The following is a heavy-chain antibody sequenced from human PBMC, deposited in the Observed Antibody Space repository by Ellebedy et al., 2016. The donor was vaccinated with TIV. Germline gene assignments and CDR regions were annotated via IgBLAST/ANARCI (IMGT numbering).Heavy chain of an antibody. J-gene: IGHJ4*02. D-gene: IGHD6-19*01. CDR2: INPSGGST. CDR1: GYTFTNYY. CDR3: ARARSSGWLHTPDY. Sequence: AASVKVSYKASGYTFTNYYMHCLRQAPGQGLEWMGIINPSGGSTTYAQNLQGRVTMTRDTSTSTVYMELSSLRSEDTAVYYCARARSSGWLHTPDYWGQGTLVTVSS. V-gene: IGHV1-46*04.